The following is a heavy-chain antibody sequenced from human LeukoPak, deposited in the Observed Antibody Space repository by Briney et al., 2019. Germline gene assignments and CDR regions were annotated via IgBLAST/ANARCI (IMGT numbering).Heavy chain of an antibody. CDR3: ATQRPDIVLMVYARDAFDI. Sequence: SVKVSCKVSGYTLTELSMHWVRQAPGKGLGWMGGFDPEDGETIYAKKYQGRVTMTENTSTDTAYMELSSLRSEDTAVYYCATQRPDIVLMVYARDAFDIWGQGTMVTVSS. V-gene: IGHV1-24*01. J-gene: IGHJ3*02. CDR2: FDPEDGET. CDR1: GYTLTELS. D-gene: IGHD2-8*01.